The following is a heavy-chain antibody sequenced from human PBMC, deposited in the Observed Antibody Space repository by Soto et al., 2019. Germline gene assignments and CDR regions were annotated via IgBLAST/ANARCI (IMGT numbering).Heavy chain of an antibody. D-gene: IGHD2-15*01. CDR3: ARDYCTGSSCYSFDT. CDR2: IWNDGSTE. J-gene: IGHJ4*02. CDR1: GFTFSNYA. Sequence: GGSLRLSCAASGFTFSNYAMHWVRKAPGKGLEWVAVIWNDGSTEYYADSVKGRFTISRDTAKSAMFLQMNSLTVEDTARYFCARDYCTGSSCYSFDTWGQGALVTVSS. V-gene: IGHV3-33*01.